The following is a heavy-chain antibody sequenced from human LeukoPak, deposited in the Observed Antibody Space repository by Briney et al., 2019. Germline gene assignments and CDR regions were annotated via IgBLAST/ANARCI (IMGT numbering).Heavy chain of an antibody. D-gene: IGHD3-22*01. V-gene: IGHV4-39*01. CDR1: GGSISSSSYY. Sequence: SETLSLTCTVSGGSISSSSYYWGWIRQPPGKGLEWIGSIYYSGSTYYNPSLKSRVTISVDTSKNQFSLKLSSVIAADTAVYYCARHSLNYYDSGGYYLLPGVEHWGQGTLVTVSS. J-gene: IGHJ1*01. CDR2: IYYSGST. CDR3: ARHSLNYYDSGGYYLLPGVEH.